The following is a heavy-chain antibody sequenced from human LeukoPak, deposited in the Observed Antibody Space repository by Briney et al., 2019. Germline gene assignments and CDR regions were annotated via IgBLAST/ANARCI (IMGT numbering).Heavy chain of an antibody. D-gene: IGHD3-10*01. J-gene: IGHJ4*02. CDR2: INPSGGST. CDR3: ARDREGLDY. V-gene: IGHV1-46*01. Sequence: ASVKVSCKASGYTFTSYDINWVRQAPGQGLEWMGIINPSGGSTSYAQKFQGRVTMTRDTSTSTVYMELSSLRSEDTAVYYCARDREGLDYWGQGTLVTVSS. CDR1: GYTFTSYD.